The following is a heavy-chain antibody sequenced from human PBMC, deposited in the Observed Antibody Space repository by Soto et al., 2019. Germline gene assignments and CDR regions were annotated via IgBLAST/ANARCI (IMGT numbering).Heavy chain of an antibody. J-gene: IGHJ4*02. CDR1: GGTFSSYA. Sequence: QVQLVQSGAEVKKPGSSVKVSCKASGGTFSSYAISWVRQAPGQGLEWMGGIIPIFGTANYAQKFQGRVTNTADASTSTAYMELSSLRAEDTAVYYCARDRPSYDSSGYPHSYYFDYWGQGTLVTVSS. D-gene: IGHD3-22*01. V-gene: IGHV1-69*01. CDR3: ARDRPSYDSSGYPHSYYFDY. CDR2: IIPIFGTA.